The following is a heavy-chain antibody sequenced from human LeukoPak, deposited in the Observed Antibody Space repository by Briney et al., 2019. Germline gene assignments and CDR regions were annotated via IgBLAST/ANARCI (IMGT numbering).Heavy chain of an antibody. J-gene: IGHJ4*02. V-gene: IGHV3-30-3*01. CDR2: ISYDGSNK. Sequence: GRSLRLSCAASGFTFSSYAMHWVRQAPGKGLEWVAVISYDGSNKYYADSVKGRFTISRDNSKNTLYLQMNSLRAEDTAVYYCARASHSSGWYPGSGGSDYWGQGTLVTVSS. D-gene: IGHD6-19*01. CDR3: ARASHSSGWYPGSGGSDY. CDR1: GFTFSSYA.